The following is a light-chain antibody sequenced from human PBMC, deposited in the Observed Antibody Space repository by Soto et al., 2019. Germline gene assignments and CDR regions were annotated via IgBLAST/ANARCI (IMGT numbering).Light chain of an antibody. Sequence: DIVMTQSPDSLAVSLGERATINCKSSQSVLFRSNNKNYLAWYQQKPGKAPKLLIYAASSLQSGVPSRFSGSGSGTDFTLTISSLQPEDFATYYCQQSYSTPWTFGQGTKVEIK. CDR3: QQSYSTPWT. V-gene: IGKV1-39*01. CDR1: QSVLFRSNNKNY. J-gene: IGKJ1*01. CDR2: AAS.